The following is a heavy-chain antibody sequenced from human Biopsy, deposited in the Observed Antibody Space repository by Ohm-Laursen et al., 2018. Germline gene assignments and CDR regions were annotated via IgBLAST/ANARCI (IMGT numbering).Heavy chain of an antibody. CDR2: FAPENGKT. V-gene: IGHV1-24*01. Sequence: SVKVSCKVSGYTLTALSMHWVRQAPGRGLEWMGGFAPENGKTIYAQKFQGRITMTEDTSTDTAYIELSSLRSEDTAVYYCATGPYYDTRFYYNVRPFDFWGQGTLVTVSS. D-gene: IGHD3-10*01. J-gene: IGHJ4*02. CDR1: GYTLTALS. CDR3: ATGPYYDTRFYYNVRPFDF.